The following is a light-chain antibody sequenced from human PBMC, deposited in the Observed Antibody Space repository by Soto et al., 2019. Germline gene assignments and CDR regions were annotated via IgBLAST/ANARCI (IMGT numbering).Light chain of an antibody. V-gene: IGKV1-39*01. CDR1: QSISSY. CDR2: AAS. CDR3: QQSHSTPFT. Sequence: DIQMTQSPSSLSASVGDGVTITCRASQSISSYLNWYQQKPGKAPKLLIYAASSLQSGVPSRFSGSGSGTDFTLTISSLQPEDFATYYCQQSHSTPFTFGPGTKVDIK. J-gene: IGKJ3*01.